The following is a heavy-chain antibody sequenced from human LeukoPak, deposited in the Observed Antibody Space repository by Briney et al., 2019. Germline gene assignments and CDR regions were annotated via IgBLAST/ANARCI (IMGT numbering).Heavy chain of an antibody. CDR2: ISAYNGNT. V-gene: IGHV1-18*01. CDR1: GYTFTSYG. CDR3: ARFVVVPAARGDNWFDP. J-gene: IGHJ5*02. D-gene: IGHD2-2*01. Sequence: GASVKVSCKASGYTFTSYGISWVRQAPGQGLEWMGWISAYNGNTSYAQKLQGRVTMTTDTSTSTAYMELRSLRSDDTAVYYCARFVVVPAARGDNWFDPWGQGTLVTVSS.